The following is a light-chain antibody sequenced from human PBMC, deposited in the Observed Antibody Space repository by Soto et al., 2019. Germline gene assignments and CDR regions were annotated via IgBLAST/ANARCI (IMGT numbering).Light chain of an antibody. V-gene: IGKV3-11*01. CDR2: DAS. Sequence: EIVLTHSPGTLSLSPGERATLSFSASQSVSSYLAWYQQKPGQAPRLLIYDASNRATGIPARFSGSGSGTDFTLTISSLEPEDFAVYYCQQRSNWITFGQGTRLEIK. CDR3: QQRSNWIT. CDR1: QSVSSY. J-gene: IGKJ5*01.